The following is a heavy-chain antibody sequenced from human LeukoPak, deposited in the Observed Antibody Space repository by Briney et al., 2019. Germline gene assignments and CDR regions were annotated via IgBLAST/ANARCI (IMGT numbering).Heavy chain of an antibody. D-gene: IGHD6-13*01. CDR1: GGSISSGSYY. Sequence: KSSQTLSLTCTVSGGSISSGSYYWSWIRQPAGKGLEWIGRIYTSGSTNYNPSLKSRVTISVDTSKNQFSLKLSSVTAADTAVYYCATLWERLRAAGRDYFDYWGQGTLVTVSS. J-gene: IGHJ4*02. CDR3: ATLWERLRAAGRDYFDY. V-gene: IGHV4-61*02. CDR2: IYTSGST.